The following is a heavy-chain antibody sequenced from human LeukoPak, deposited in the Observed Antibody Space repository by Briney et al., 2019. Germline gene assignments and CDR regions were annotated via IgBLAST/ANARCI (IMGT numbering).Heavy chain of an antibody. J-gene: IGHJ3*02. CDR2: ISGSGSTI. V-gene: IGHV3-11*04. CDR1: GFTFSDCY. CDR3: ARVGIRDAFDI. D-gene: IGHD3-10*01. Sequence: GGSLRLSCAASGFTFSDCYMSWIRQAPGKGLQWVSYISGSGSTIYYADSVKGRFTISRDNAKNSLYLQMNSLRAEDTAVYYCARVGIRDAFDIWGQGTMVTVSS.